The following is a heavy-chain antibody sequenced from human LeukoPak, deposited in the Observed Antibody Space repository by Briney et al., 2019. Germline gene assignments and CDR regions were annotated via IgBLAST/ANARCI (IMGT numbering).Heavy chain of an antibody. CDR2: IYSGGST. Sequence: GGSLRLSCAASGFTVSSNYMSWVRQAPGKGMGWVSVIYSGGSTYYADSVKGRFTISRDNSKNTLYLQMNSLRAEDTAVYYCARDVDTPDAFDIWGQGTMVTVSS. V-gene: IGHV3-66*01. CDR3: ARDVDTPDAFDI. J-gene: IGHJ3*02. D-gene: IGHD5-18*01. CDR1: GFTVSSNY.